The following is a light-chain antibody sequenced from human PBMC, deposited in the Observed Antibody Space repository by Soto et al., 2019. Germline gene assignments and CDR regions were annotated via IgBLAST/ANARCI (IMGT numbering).Light chain of an antibody. CDR2: GAS. Sequence: EIVMTQSPATLSVSPGERATLSCRASQSVSSNLAWYQHKPGQAPRLLISGASTRATGIPARFSGSGSGTQFTLTISSLQSEDLAVYYCQQYNNWPITFGQGTRLEIK. CDR3: QQYNNWPIT. CDR1: QSVSSN. V-gene: IGKV3-15*01. J-gene: IGKJ5*01.